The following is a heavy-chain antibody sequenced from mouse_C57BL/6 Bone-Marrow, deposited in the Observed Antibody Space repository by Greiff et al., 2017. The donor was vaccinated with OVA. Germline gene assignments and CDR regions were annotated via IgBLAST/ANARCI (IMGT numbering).Heavy chain of an antibody. Sequence: DVHLVESGGDLVKPGGSLKLSCAASGFTFSSYGMSWVRQTPDKRLEWVATISSGGSYTYYPDSVKGRFTISRDNAKNTLYLQMSSLKSEDTAMYYCASLYYYGSSYYYFDYWGQGTTLTVSS. D-gene: IGHD1-1*01. CDR1: GFTFSSYG. CDR2: ISSGGSYT. J-gene: IGHJ2*01. CDR3: ASLYYYGSSYYYFDY. V-gene: IGHV5-6*01.